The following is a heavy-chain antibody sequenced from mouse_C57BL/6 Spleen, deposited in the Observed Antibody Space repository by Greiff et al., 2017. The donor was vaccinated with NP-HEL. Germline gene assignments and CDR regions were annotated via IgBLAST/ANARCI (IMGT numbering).Heavy chain of an antibody. CDR2: IDPEDGET. Sequence: VQLKESGAELVKPGASVKLSCTASGFNIKDYYMPWVKQRTEQGLEWIGRIDPEDGETKYAPKFQGKATITADTSSNTAYLQLRSLTSEDTAVYDCAVALIYYGNYVDYDAMDYWGQGTSVTVSS. D-gene: IGHD2-1*01. CDR1: GFNIKDYY. V-gene: IGHV14-2*01. J-gene: IGHJ4*01. CDR3: AVALIYYGNYVDYDAMDY.